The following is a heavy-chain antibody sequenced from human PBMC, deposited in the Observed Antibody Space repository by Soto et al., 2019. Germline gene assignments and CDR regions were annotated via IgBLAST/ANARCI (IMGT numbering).Heavy chain of an antibody. Sequence: QVQLVQSGAEVKKPGSSVKVSCKASGGTFSSYAISWVRQAPGQGLEWMGGFIPIFGTANYAQKFQGRVTITADESTSTAYMELSSLRSEDTAVYYCASPSNSPERVVPAAIAHFDYWGQGTLVTVSS. CDR3: ASPSNSPERVVPAAIAHFDY. V-gene: IGHV1-69*01. J-gene: IGHJ4*02. CDR2: FIPIFGTA. D-gene: IGHD2-2*01. CDR1: GGTFSSYA.